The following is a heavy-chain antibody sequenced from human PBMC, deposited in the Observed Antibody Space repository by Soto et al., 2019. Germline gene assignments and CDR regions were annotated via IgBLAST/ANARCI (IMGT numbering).Heavy chain of an antibody. Sequence: PSETLSLTCAVSGYSISSGLSWGWIRQPPGKGLEWIGTIYRGGITYYNPSLKSRVTISIDTSKNHFSLRLSSVTAADTAVYYCARRGMTRFDYWGQGTLVTVSS. CDR3: ARRGMTRFDY. D-gene: IGHD4-17*01. J-gene: IGHJ4*02. CDR2: IYRGGIT. V-gene: IGHV4-38-2*01. CDR1: GYSISSGLS.